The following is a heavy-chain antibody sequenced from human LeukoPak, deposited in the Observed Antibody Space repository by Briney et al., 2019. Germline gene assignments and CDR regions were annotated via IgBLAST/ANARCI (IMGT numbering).Heavy chain of an antibody. J-gene: IGHJ4*02. CDR1: GFSFSSYE. CDR2: ISSSGSTI. V-gene: IGHV3-48*03. D-gene: IGHD6-13*01. CDR3: ARETSSWSFDY. Sequence: PGGSLRLSWAASGFSFSSYEMNWVRQAPGKGLEWVSYISSSGSTIYYADSVKGRFTISRDNGKNSLYLQMNSLRAEDTAVYYCARETSSWSFDYWGQGTLVTVSS.